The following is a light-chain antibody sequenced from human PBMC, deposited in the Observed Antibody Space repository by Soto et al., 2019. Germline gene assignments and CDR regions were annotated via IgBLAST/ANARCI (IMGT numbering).Light chain of an antibody. Sequence: QSVLTQPPSVSAAPGQEVTTSCSGSSSNIGNNYVSWYQQLPGTAPKLLIYVNDKRPSGIPDRFSGSKSGTSATLGITGLQTGDEADYYCGAWDGSLSAGVFGGGTQLTVL. J-gene: IGLJ2*01. V-gene: IGLV1-51*02. CDR1: SSNIGNNY. CDR2: VND. CDR3: GAWDGSLSAGV.